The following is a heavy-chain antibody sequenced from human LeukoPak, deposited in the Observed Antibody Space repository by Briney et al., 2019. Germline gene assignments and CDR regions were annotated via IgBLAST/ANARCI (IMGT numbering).Heavy chain of an antibody. J-gene: IGHJ6*02. D-gene: IGHD2-15*01. V-gene: IGHV3-23*01. CDR2: ISGSGGST. CDR3: ARHNLGYCSGGSCYSYYYYGMDV. CDR1: GFTFSSYA. Sequence: GGSLRLSCAASGFTFSSYAMSWVRQAPGKGLEWVSAISGSGGSTYYADSVKGRFTISRDNSKNTLYLQMSSLRAEDTAVYYCARHNLGYCSGGSCYSYYYYGMDVWGQGTTVTVSS.